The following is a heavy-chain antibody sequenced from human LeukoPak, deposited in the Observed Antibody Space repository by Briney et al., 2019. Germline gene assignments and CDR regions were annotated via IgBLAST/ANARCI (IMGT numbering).Heavy chain of an antibody. CDR3: ARHEVVSWLPSHWYFDL. D-gene: IGHD5-18*01. CDR1: GGSISSGDYY. CDR2: IYYSGST. J-gene: IGHJ2*01. Sequence: SQTLSLTCTVSGGSISSGDYYWSWIRQPPGKGLEWIGYIYYSGSTYYNPSLKSRVTISVDTSKNQFSLKLSSVTAADTAVYYCARHEVVSWLPSHWYFDLWGRGTLVTVSS. V-gene: IGHV4-30-4*08.